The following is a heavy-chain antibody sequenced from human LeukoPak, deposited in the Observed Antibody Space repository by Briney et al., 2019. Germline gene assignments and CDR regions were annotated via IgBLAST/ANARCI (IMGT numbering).Heavy chain of an antibody. CDR3: ARDRGGSYSVDAFDI. CDR2: IKPDGSEK. J-gene: IGHJ3*02. D-gene: IGHD1-26*01. CDR1: GFSFSSYW. Sequence: GSLRLSCVASGFSFSSYWMSWVRQVPGKGLEWVANIKPDGSEKYYVDSVKGRITISRDNAKNSLFLHMNSLRDEDTAVYYCARDRGGSYSVDAFDIWGQGTMVTVSS. V-gene: IGHV3-7*05.